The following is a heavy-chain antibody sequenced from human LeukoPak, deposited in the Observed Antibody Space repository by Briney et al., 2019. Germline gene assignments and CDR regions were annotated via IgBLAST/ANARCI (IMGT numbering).Heavy chain of an antibody. CDR1: GFAFNSYA. V-gene: IGHV3-30*01. Sequence: GGSLRLSCAASGFAFNSYAMHWVRQAPGKGLEWVAVISYDGSIEYYADSVRGRFTISRDDSENTLYLQMYSLRAEDAAMYYCARDDHHQLGIAYFFDCWGQGALVTVSS. D-gene: IGHD1-1*01. CDR2: ISYDGSIE. CDR3: ARDDHHQLGIAYFFDC. J-gene: IGHJ4*02.